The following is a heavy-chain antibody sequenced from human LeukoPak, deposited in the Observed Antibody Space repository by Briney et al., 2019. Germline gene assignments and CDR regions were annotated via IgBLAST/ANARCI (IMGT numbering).Heavy chain of an antibody. CDR1: GGSFSGYY. Sequence: PSETLSLTCAVYGGSFSGYYWSWIRQPPGKGLEWIGEINHSGSTNYNPSLKSRATISVDTSKKQFFPHLSSVTAADTAVYSCERPVPRLWFGGGNWFDPWGQGTLVTVSS. CDR3: ERPVPRLWFGGGNWFDP. J-gene: IGHJ5*02. CDR2: INHSGST. D-gene: IGHD3-10*01. V-gene: IGHV4-34*01.